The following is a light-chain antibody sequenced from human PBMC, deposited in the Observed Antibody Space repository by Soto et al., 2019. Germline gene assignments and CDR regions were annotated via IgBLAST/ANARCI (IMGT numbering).Light chain of an antibody. Sequence: QSALTQPASVSGSPGQSITISCAGTSSDIGGYNYVSWYQQHPGKAPKLILYEVSNRPSGVSNRFSGSKSGNTASLTISGPQAEDEADYYCSSYTRSIPRVFGGGTKLTVL. CDR2: EVS. CDR1: SSDIGGYNY. J-gene: IGLJ3*02. CDR3: SSYTRSIPRV. V-gene: IGLV2-14*01.